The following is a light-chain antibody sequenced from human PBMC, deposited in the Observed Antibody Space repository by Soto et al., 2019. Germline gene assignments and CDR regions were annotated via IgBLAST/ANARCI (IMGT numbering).Light chain of an antibody. J-gene: IGLJ2*01. CDR1: SRDGGKYNY. CDR2: DVT. V-gene: IGLV2-11*01. Sequence: QSVLTQPRSVSGSPGQSVTISCTGTSRDGGKYNYVSWFQQYPGKAPKVIIYDVTKRPSGVPDRFSGSKSGDAAYLTISRLQADDEAHYYCCSYAGSFSRFVLFGGGTKVTVL. CDR3: CSYAGSFSRFVL.